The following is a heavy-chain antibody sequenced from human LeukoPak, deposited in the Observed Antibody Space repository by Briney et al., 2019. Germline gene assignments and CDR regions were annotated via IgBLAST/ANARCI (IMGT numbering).Heavy chain of an antibody. J-gene: IGHJ4*02. D-gene: IGHD3-22*01. Sequence: ASVKVSCKASGGTFSSYAISWVRQAPGQGLEWMGGIIPIFGTANYAQKFQGRVTITADESTSTAYMELSSLRSEDTAVYYCAHTLTTDEISNFDYWGQGTLVTVSS. CDR1: GGTFSSYA. CDR3: AHTLTTDEISNFDY. V-gene: IGHV1-69*13. CDR2: IIPIFGTA.